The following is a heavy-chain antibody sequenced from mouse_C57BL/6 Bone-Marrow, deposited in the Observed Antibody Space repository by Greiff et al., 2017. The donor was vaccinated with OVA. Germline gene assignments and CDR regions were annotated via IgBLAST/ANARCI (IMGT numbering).Heavy chain of an antibody. J-gene: IGHJ3*01. V-gene: IGHV1-58*01. CDR1: GYTFTSYG. CDR2: IYIGNGYT. CDR3: ARGRFYYGSPWFAY. Sequence: VNVKQSGAELVRPGSSVKMSCKTSGYTFTSYGINWVKQRPGQGLEWIGYIYIGNGYTEYNEKFKGKATLTSDTSSSTAYMQLSSLTSEDSAIYFCARGRFYYGSPWFAYWGQGTLVTVSA. D-gene: IGHD1-1*01.